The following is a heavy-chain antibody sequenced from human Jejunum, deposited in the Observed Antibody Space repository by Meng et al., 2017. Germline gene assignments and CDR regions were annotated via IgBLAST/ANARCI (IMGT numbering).Heavy chain of an antibody. CDR3: ARLEYSGYDRTFDH. CDR1: GFTFSNYW. D-gene: IGHD5-12*01. J-gene: IGHJ4*02. V-gene: IGHV3-7*01. Sequence: GESLKISCAASGFTFSNYWMSWVRQAPGRGLEWVANIRQDGSEKYYVDSVKGRFTVSRDNAKNSLYLQRSSLRAEDTAVYYCARLEYSGYDRTFDHWGQGSLVTVSS. CDR2: IRQDGSEK.